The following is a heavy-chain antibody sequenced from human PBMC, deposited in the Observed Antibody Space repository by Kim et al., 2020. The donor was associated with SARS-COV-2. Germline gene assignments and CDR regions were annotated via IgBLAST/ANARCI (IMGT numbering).Heavy chain of an antibody. Sequence: SETLSLTCTVSGGSISSGGYYWSWIRQHPGKGLEWIGYIYYSGSTYYNPSLKSRVTISVDTSKNQFSLKLSSVTAADTAVYYCARDIGYYYGSGSLRTAFDIWGQGTMVTVSS. CDR1: GGSISSGGYY. CDR3: ARDIGYYYGSGSLRTAFDI. D-gene: IGHD3-10*01. V-gene: IGHV4-31*03. J-gene: IGHJ3*02. CDR2: IYYSGST.